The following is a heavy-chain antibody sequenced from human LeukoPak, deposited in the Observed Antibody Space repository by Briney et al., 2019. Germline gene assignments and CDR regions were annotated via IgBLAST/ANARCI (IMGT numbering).Heavy chain of an antibody. D-gene: IGHD3-10*01. Sequence: PSQTLSLTCSVSGRSISSGGYSWSWIRQPPGKGLEWIGYIYHSGSTYYNPSLKSRVTISVDRSKNQFSLKLSSVTAADTAVYYCARGGSGSFRDDAFDIWGQGTMVTVSS. CDR3: ARGGSGSFRDDAFDI. V-gene: IGHV4-30-2*01. J-gene: IGHJ3*02. CDR1: GRSISSGGYS. CDR2: IYHSGST.